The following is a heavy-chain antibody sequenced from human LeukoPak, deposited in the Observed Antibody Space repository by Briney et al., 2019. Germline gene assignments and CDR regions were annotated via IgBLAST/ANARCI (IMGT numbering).Heavy chain of an antibody. CDR3: ENLDCSYSDCYIHAY. CDR2: IYNGDIT. CDR1: GLTVNANY. V-gene: IGHV3-53*01. J-gene: IGHJ4*02. Sequence: GGSLRLSCAASGLTVNANYMNWLRQAPGQGWEGVTVIYNGDITDYADSVEGRITISRDNSNNTVYVQMNSRRAEDTADYYCENLDCSYSDCYIHAYWGQGTLVTVSS. D-gene: IGHD2-2*02.